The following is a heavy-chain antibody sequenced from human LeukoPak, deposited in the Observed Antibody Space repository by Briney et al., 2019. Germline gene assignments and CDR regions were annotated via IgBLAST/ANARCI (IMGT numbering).Heavy chain of an antibody. V-gene: IGHV4-59*01. CDR3: ARRSLSGRYFDY. CDR1: GGSISSYY. D-gene: IGHD5-12*01. CDR2: IYYSGST. J-gene: IGHJ4*02. Sequence: SETLSLTCTVSGGSISSYYWSWIRQPPGKGLEWIGYIYYSGSTNYNPSLKSRVTISVDTSKNQFSLKLSSVTAADTAVYYCARRSLSGRYFDYWGQGTLVTVSS.